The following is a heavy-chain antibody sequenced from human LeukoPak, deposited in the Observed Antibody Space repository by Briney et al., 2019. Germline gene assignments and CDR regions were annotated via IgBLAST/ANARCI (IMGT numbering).Heavy chain of an antibody. D-gene: IGHD3-10*01. Sequence: ASVKVSCKASGSTFTGYYMHWVRQAPGQGLEWMGWINPNSGGTKYAQKFQGRVTMTRDTSINTAYMELSRLRSDDTAVYYCARAPIVRGSYQCYYYMDVWGKGTTVTISS. J-gene: IGHJ6*03. V-gene: IGHV1-2*02. CDR2: INPNSGGT. CDR1: GSTFTGYY. CDR3: ARAPIVRGSYQCYYYMDV.